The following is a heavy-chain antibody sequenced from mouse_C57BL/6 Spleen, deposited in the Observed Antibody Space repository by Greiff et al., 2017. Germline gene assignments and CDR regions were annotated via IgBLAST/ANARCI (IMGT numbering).Heavy chain of an antibody. Sequence: VQLQQSGAELVRPGASVKLSCKASGYTFTDYYINWVKQRPGQGLEWIARIYPGSGNTYYNEKFKGKATLTAEKSSSTAYMQLSSLTSEDSAVYFCARWGWDYYFDYWGQGTTLTVSS. CDR1: GYTFTDYY. J-gene: IGHJ2*01. CDR3: ARWGWDYYFDY. CDR2: IYPGSGNT. D-gene: IGHD4-1*01. V-gene: IGHV1-76*01.